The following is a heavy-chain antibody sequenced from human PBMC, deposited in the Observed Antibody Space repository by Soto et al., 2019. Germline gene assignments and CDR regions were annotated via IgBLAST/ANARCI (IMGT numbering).Heavy chain of an antibody. V-gene: IGHV4-30-4*01. CDR1: GGPINSPDYY. Sequence: QVQLQESGPGLVKPSQTLSLTCNVSGGPINSPDYYWSWIRQSPGKGMEWIGYLYFNGCPQYNPSLTTPVSMSLDTSKKHFSVKMRSVTASDTPLYYCARGISKYSSGYEPHTGFDAWGKGALVTVSS. D-gene: IGHD6-25*01. CDR2: LYFNGCP. CDR3: ARGISKYSSGYEPHTGFDA. J-gene: IGHJ5*02.